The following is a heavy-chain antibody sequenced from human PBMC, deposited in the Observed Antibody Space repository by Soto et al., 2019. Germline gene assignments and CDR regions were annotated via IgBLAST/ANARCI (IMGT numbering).Heavy chain of an antibody. Sequence: QMRLQESGPGLVKPSGTLSLACAVSGASVSSDNCWSWVRQPPGKGLEWIGEIFHSETTNYNPSLKSRATISVDKSKNQFSLTLTSVTAADTAVYYCAKNGWYSADIWGQGTMVTVSS. CDR1: GASVSSDNC. D-gene: IGHD6-19*01. J-gene: IGHJ3*02. CDR3: AKNGWYSADI. CDR2: IFHSETT. V-gene: IGHV4-4*02.